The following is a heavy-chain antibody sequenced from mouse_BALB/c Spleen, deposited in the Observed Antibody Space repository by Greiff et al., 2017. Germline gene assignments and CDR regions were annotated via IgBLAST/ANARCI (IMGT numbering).Heavy chain of an antibody. V-gene: IGHV1S81*02. CDR3: ARRLRLLDY. CDR2: INPSNGRT. CDR1: GYTFTSYW. D-gene: IGHD1-2*01. J-gene: IGHJ2*01. Sequence: QVQLQQPGAELVKPGASVKLSCKASGYTFTSYWMHWVKQRPGQGLEWIGEINPSNGRTNYNEKFKSKATLTVDKSSSTAYMQLSSLTSEDSAVYYCARRLRLLDYWGQGTTLTVSS.